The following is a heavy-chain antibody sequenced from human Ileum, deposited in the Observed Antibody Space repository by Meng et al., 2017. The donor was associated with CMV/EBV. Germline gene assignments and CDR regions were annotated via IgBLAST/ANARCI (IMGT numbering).Heavy chain of an antibody. Sequence: GSLRLSCAVYGGAFSDYYWSWIRQPPGKGLEWIEEINHSGSTNYNPSLKSRVTISVYTSKKQFSLKLTSVTAADTAVYCCARRVTGIYYFDYWGQGTLVTVSS. J-gene: IGHJ4*02. CDR3: ARRVTGIYYFDY. CDR2: INHSGST. CDR1: GGAFSDYY. D-gene: IGHD7-27*01. V-gene: IGHV4-34*01.